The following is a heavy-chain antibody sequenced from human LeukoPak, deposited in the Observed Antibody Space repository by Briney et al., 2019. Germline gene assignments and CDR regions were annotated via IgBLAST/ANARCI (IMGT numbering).Heavy chain of an antibody. D-gene: IGHD3-22*01. CDR3: ARDYYDSSGYYYVFAY. V-gene: IGHV1-18*01. Sequence: ASVRVSCKASDYTFTNYGISWVRQAPGQGLEWMGWISAYNGNTNQAQKLQGRVTTTTDTSTRTAYMELRSLRSDDTAVYYCARDYYDSSGYYYVFAYWGQGTLVTVSS. CDR1: DYTFTNYG. J-gene: IGHJ4*02. CDR2: ISAYNGNT.